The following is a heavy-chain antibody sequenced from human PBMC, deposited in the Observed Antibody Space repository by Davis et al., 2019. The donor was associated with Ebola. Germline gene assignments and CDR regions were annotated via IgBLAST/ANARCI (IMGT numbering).Heavy chain of an antibody. CDR3: TINTVHVDY. Sequence: GGSLRLSCAASGFTFSGSAMHWFRQASGKGLEWVRRIISKANSYATAYAASVKGRFTISRDNSKNTAYLQMNSLKTEDTAVYYCTINTVHVDYWGQGTLVTVSS. D-gene: IGHD1-1*01. J-gene: IGHJ4*02. V-gene: IGHV3-73*01. CDR2: IISKANSYAT. CDR1: GFTFSGSA.